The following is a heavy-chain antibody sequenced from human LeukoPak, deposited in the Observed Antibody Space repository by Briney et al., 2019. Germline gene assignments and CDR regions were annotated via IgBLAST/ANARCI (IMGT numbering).Heavy chain of an antibody. J-gene: IGHJ4*02. D-gene: IGHD1-1*01. CDR3: ARIRQLRFPATFDY. CDR2: IKLDGSEE. Sequence: GGSLRLSCAASGFTFSTYWMGWVRQAPGKGLEGVATIKLDGSEEYYVDSVKGRFTISRDNANTSLYLQMNSLRAEDTAVYFCARIRQLRFPATFDYWGQGTLVTVSS. CDR1: GFTFSTYW. V-gene: IGHV3-7*01.